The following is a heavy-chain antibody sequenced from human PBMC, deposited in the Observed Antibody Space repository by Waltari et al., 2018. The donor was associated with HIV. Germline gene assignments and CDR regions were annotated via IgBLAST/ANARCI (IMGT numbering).Heavy chain of an antibody. V-gene: IGHV4-59*01. CDR2: IYYTGRT. J-gene: IGHJ5*02. Sequence: QVQLQESGPGRVKLSESLSLTCTVPGGSSTRNHWSWIRQPPGKGLEGIGYIYYTGRTNCNPSLKSRVTISVDTSKNQFSLRLRSVTAADTAVYYCARGLFGVGSNWFDPWGQGSLVTVSS. CDR1: GGSSTRNH. CDR3: ARGLFGVGSNWFDP. D-gene: IGHD3-3*01.